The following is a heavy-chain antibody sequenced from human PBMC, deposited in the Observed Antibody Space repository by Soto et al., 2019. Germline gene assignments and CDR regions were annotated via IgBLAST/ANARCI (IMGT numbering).Heavy chain of an antibody. CDR3: AFNAANSDYYYMDV. J-gene: IGHJ6*03. CDR1: GYTFTSYY. V-gene: IGHV1-46*01. CDR2: INPSGGST. D-gene: IGHD1-1*01. Sequence: ASVKVSCKASGYTFTSYYMHWVRQAPGQGLEWMGKINPSGGSTSYAQKLKGRVTMTRDTSTSTVYKEQSNLRSEDTAVYNCAFNAANSDYYYMDVWGKGTTVTVSS.